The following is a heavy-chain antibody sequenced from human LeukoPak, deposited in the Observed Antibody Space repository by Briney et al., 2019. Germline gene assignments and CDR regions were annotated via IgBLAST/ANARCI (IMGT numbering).Heavy chain of an antibody. CDR1: GFTFSSYW. Sequence: PWGSLRLSCAASGFTFSSYWMTWVRQAPGKGLEWVANINRDASEKYYVDSVKGRFTISRDNAKNSLYLQMNSLRAEDTAVYYCASRAVSVPTDFDYWGQGTLATVSS. V-gene: IGHV3-7*01. D-gene: IGHD2-2*01. J-gene: IGHJ4*02. CDR3: ASRAVSVPTDFDY. CDR2: INRDASEK.